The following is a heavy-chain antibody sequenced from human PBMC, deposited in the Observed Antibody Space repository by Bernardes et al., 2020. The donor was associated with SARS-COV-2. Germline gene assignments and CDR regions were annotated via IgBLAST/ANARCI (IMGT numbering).Heavy chain of an antibody. CDR3: ARTYCTKCSDYYGMDV. D-gene: IGHD2-8*01. Sequence: SETLSLTCTVSGGSTSNYYWSWIRQPPGKGLEWIGYIYSSGSTNYIPSLESRITISIDTSKNQFSLKLISVTAADTAVYYCARTYCTKCSDYYGMDVWGQGTVVTVSS. J-gene: IGHJ6*02. CDR2: IYSSGST. CDR1: GGSTSNYY. V-gene: IGHV4-59*01.